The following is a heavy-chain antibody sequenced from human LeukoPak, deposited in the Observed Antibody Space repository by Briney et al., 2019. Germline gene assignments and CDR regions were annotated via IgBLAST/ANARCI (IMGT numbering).Heavy chain of an antibody. Sequence: GGSLRLSCAASGFTFSSYSMNWVRQAPGKGLEWVSYISSSSSTIYYADSVKGRFTISRDNAKNPLYLQMNSLRAEDTAVYYCAREKILGSGWYLGFDYWGQGTLVTVSS. CDR1: GFTFSSYS. CDR3: AREKILGSGWYLGFDY. CDR2: ISSSSSTI. J-gene: IGHJ4*02. D-gene: IGHD6-19*01. V-gene: IGHV3-48*01.